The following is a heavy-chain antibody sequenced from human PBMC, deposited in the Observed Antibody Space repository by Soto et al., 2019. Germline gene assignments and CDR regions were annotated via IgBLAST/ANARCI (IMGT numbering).Heavy chain of an antibody. CDR1: GGTFSSYT. CDR2: IIPILGIA. CDR3: ARGTDDILTGVYLFDY. Sequence: GASVKVSCKASGGTFSSYTISWVRQAPGQGIEWMGRIIPILGIANYAQKFQGRVTITADKSMSTAYMELSSLRSEDTAVYYCARGTDDILTGVYLFDYWGQGTLVTVSS. J-gene: IGHJ4*02. V-gene: IGHV1-69*02. D-gene: IGHD3-9*01.